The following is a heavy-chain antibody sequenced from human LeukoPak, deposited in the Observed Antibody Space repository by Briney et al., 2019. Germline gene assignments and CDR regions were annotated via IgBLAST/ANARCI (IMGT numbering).Heavy chain of an antibody. Sequence: ASVKVSCKASGYTFTGYYMHWVRQAPGQGLEWMGWINLNSGGTNYAQKFQGRVTMTRDTSISTAYMELSRLRSDDTAVYYCARDDYYYYYMDVWGKGTTVTVSS. J-gene: IGHJ6*03. V-gene: IGHV1-2*02. CDR3: ARDDYYYYYMDV. CDR1: GYTFTGYY. CDR2: INLNSGGT.